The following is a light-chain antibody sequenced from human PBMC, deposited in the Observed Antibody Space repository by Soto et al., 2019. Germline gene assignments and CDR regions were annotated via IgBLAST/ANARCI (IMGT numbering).Light chain of an antibody. J-gene: IGKJ4*01. CDR2: GAS. CDR3: QQYDIAPLT. CDR1: QSVSSSY. Sequence: EIVLTQSPGTLSLSPGERATLSCRASQSVSSSYLAWYQQKPGQAPRLLIYGASSRATGIPDRFSGSGSGTGFTLTISRLEPEDFVVYYCQQYDIAPLTFGGGTKVEIK. V-gene: IGKV3-20*01.